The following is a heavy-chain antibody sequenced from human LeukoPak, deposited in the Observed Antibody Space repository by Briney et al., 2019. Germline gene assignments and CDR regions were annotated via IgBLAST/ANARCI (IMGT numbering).Heavy chain of an antibody. CDR1: GGSIRSSSYY. J-gene: IGHJ5*02. CDR3: ARGGRGFDP. V-gene: IGHV4-39*07. Sequence: SETLSLTCTVSGGSIRSSSYYWGWIRQPPGKGLEWIGRIYSSGSTSYNPSLKSRVTISVDTSKNQFSLELNSVTASDTAVYYCARGGRGFDPWGQGTLVTVSS. CDR2: IYSSGST.